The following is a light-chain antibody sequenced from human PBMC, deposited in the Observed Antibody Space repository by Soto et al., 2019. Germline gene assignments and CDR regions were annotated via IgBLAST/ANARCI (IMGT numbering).Light chain of an antibody. Sequence: QSALTQPASVSGPPGQSITISCTGTSSDVGGYNYVSWYQHHPGKAPKLMIYDVSNRPSGVSNRFSGSKSGNTASLTISGLQAEDEADYYCSSYTSSSTVVFGGGTKVTVL. CDR2: DVS. CDR1: SSDVGGYNY. V-gene: IGLV2-14*03. J-gene: IGLJ2*01. CDR3: SSYTSSSTVV.